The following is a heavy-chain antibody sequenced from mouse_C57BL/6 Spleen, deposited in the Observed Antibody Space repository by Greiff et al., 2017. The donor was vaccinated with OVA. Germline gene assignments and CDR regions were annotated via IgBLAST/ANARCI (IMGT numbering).Heavy chain of an antibody. CDR3: ARGTGIPFDY. CDR1: GFTFSDYG. Sequence: DVHLVESGGGLVKPGGSLKLSCAASGFTFSDYGMHWVRQAPEKGLEWVAYISSGSSTIYYADTVKGRFTISRDNAKNPLFLQMTSLRSEDTAMYYCARGTGIPFDYWGQGTTLTVSS. D-gene: IGHD4-1*01. V-gene: IGHV5-17*01. J-gene: IGHJ2*01. CDR2: ISSGSSTI.